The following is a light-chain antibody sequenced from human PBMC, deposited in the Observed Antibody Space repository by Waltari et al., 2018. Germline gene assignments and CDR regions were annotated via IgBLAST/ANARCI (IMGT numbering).Light chain of an antibody. V-gene: IGKV1-39*01. CDR2: AAS. CDR1: QSITKY. Sequence: DIQQNQSPSSLSATVVDRVNITCRASQSITKYLKWYQQKAGKAPKLLSYAASILPSGVPSRFSGSGSGTDFTLTISNLQPEDFATYFCQQTYSSPRFGPRTKLDFK. CDR3: QQTYSSPR. J-gene: IGKJ3*01.